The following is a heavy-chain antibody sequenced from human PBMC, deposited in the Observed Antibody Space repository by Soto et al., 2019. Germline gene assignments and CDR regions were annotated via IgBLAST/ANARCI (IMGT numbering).Heavy chain of an antibody. V-gene: IGHV3-23*01. D-gene: IGHD1-26*01. Sequence: EVQLLESGGGLVQPGGSLRLSCAASGFSLTTYAMSWVRQAPGKGLEWVSTTGISGRTTYYADSVKGRFTVSRDDSKNTLDLQMSSLRAEDTAFYYCVKDTYLLVGATHFDFWGQGALVTVSS. CDR1: GFSLTTYA. CDR2: TGISGRTT. J-gene: IGHJ4*02. CDR3: VKDTYLLVGATHFDF.